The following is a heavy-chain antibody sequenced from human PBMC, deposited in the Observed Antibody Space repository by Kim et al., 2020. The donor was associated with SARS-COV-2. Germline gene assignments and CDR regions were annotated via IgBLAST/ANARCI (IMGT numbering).Heavy chain of an antibody. CDR1: GYTFTGYY. CDR2: INPNSGGT. V-gene: IGHV1-2*04. J-gene: IGHJ4*02. D-gene: IGHD2-15*01. CDR3: ARDPVGYCSGGSCYGYYFDY. Sequence: ASVKVSCKASGYTFTGYYMHWVRQAPGQGLEWMGWINPNSGGTNYAQKFQGWVTMTRDTSISTAYMELSRLRSDDTAVYYCARDPVGYCSGGSCYGYYFDYWGQGTLVTVSS.